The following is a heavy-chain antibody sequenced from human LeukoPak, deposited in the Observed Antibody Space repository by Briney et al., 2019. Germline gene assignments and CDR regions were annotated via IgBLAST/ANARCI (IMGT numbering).Heavy chain of an antibody. J-gene: IGHJ4*02. D-gene: IGHD1-26*01. CDR2: YIPMFGTA. V-gene: IGHV1-69*13. Sequence: SVKVSCKASGGTVSRYAISWVRQAPGQGLEWMGGYIPMFGTANYAQNFQNRVTITADESTSTFSTEVSSLRPEDTAVYFCAGASSKWELSFWGQGTLVTVSS. CDR1: GGTVSRYA. CDR3: AGASSKWELSF.